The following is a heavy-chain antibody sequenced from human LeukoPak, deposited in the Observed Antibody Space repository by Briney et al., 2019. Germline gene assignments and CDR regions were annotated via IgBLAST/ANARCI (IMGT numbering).Heavy chain of an antibody. CDR1: GFTFNRDW. J-gene: IGHJ4*02. Sequence: GGSLRLSCAASGFTFNRDWTAWVRQAPGEGLEWVANIKEDGSEKNYVDSVKGRFTISRDNAVNSVYLQMNDLRAEDTGVYYCATKEPSTSGWSYWGQGTLVTVSS. CDR3: ATKEPSTSGWSY. D-gene: IGHD6-19*01. V-gene: IGHV3-7*01. CDR2: IKEDGSEK.